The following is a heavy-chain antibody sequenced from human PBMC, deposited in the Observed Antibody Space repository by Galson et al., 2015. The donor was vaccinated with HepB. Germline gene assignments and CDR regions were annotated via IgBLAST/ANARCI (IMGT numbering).Heavy chain of an antibody. J-gene: IGHJ4*02. CDR2: LYSGGST. CDR3: ARGLQSFFYFDS. D-gene: IGHD5-24*01. Sequence: SLRLSCAASGFIVSSNYMSWVRQAPGKGLEWVSVLYSGGSTYYADSVMGRFTISRDNSKNTLYLQMNSLRAEDTAVYYCARGLQSFFYFDSWGQGTLVTVSS. V-gene: IGHV3-53*01. CDR1: GFIVSSNY.